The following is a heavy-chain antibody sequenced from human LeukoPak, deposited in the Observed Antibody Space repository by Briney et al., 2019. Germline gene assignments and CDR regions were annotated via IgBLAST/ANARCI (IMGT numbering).Heavy chain of an antibody. J-gene: IGHJ4*02. CDR3: AREIAAAGTIDY. V-gene: IGHV4-4*07. D-gene: IGHD6-13*01. Sequence: ASESLSLTCTVSGGSISSYYWSWIRQPAGKGLEWIGRIYTGGSTNYNPSRKSRVTMSVDTSKNQFSLKLSSVAAADTAVYYCAREIAAAGTIDYWGQGTLVTVSS. CDR1: GGSISSYY. CDR2: IYTGGST.